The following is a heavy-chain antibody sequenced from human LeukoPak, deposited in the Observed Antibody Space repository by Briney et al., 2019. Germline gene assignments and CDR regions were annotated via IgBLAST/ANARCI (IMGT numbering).Heavy chain of an antibody. J-gene: IGHJ4*02. V-gene: IGHV3-48*03. CDR1: GFTFSSYE. Sequence: GGSLRLSCAASGFTFSSYEMNWVRQAPGKGLEWVSYISSSGSTIYYADSVKGRFTISRDNSKNTLYLQMNSLRAEDTAVYYCAKDHPRGYASDYWGQGTLVTVSS. D-gene: IGHD6-25*01. CDR2: ISSSGSTI. CDR3: AKDHPRGYASDY.